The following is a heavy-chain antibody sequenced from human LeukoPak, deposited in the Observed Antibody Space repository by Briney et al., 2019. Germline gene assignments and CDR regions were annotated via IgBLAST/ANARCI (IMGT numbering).Heavy chain of an antibody. CDR1: GFTFDDYS. CDR3: AKDYSSSGPFDY. CDR2: ISWDGGNR. Sequence: GGSLRLSCAASGFTFDDYSMHWVRQAPGKGLEWVSLISWDGGNREYADSVKGRFTISRDNSRNSLFLQMNSLTTEDTAFYYCAKDYSSSGPFDYWGQGTLVTVSP. J-gene: IGHJ4*02. D-gene: IGHD6-13*01. V-gene: IGHV3-43*01.